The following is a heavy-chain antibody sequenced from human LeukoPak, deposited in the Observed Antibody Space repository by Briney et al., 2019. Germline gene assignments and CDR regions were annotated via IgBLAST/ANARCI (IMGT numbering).Heavy chain of an antibody. D-gene: IGHD5-12*01. CDR3: ARDLVERYSGYDDAFDI. CDR1: GGTFSSYA. CDR2: IIPIFGTA. Sequence: GASVKVSCKASGGTFSSYAVSWVRQAPGQGLEWMGGIIPIFGTANYAQKFQGRVTITADESTSTAYMELSSLRSEDTDVYYCARDLVERYSGYDDAFDIWAKGQWSPSLQ. V-gene: IGHV1-69*13. J-gene: IGHJ3*02.